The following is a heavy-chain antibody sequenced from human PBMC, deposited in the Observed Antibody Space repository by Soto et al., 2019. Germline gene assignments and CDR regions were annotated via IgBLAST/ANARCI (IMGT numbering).Heavy chain of an antibody. Sequence: SVKVSCKASGGTFSSYAISWVRQAPGQGLEWMGGIIPIFGTANYAQKFQGRVTITADESTSTAYMELSSLRSEDTAVYHCAREVKCISTSCYDWFDPWGQGSLVTVSS. CDR3: AREVKCISTSCYDWFDP. V-gene: IGHV1-69*13. J-gene: IGHJ5*02. CDR2: IIPIFGTA. CDR1: GGTFSSYA. D-gene: IGHD2-2*01.